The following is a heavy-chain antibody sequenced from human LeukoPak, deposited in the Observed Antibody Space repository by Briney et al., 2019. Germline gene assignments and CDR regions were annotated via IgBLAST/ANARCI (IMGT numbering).Heavy chain of an antibody. CDR2: ISGSGVST. CDR1: GFTFFSYA. Sequence: GGSLRLSCAASGFTFFSYAMSWVRRAPGKGLEWVSTISGSGVSTYYADSVKGRFTISRDNSKNTLYLQMNSLRAEDTAVYYCAKEPRGSYFDYWGQGTLVTVSS. CDR3: AKEPRGSYFDY. D-gene: IGHD5-12*01. V-gene: IGHV3-23*01. J-gene: IGHJ4*02.